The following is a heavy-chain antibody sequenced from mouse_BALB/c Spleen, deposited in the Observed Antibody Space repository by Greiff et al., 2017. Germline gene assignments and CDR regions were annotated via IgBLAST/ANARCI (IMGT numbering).Heavy chain of an antibody. CDR2: ISYSGST. J-gene: IGHJ3*01. CDR1: GYSITSDYA. CDR3: AKFSDYYGSSP. V-gene: IGHV3-2*02. D-gene: IGHD1-1*01. Sequence: EVQLQQSGPGLVKPSQSLSLTCTVTGYSITSDYAWNWIRQFPGNKLEWMGYISYSGSTSYNPSLKSRISITRDTSKNQFFLQLNSVTTEDTATYYCAKFSDYYGSSPWGQGTLVTVSA.